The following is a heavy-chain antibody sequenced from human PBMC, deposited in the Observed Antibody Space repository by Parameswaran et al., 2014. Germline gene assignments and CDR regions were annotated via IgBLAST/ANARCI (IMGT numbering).Heavy chain of an antibody. V-gene: IGHV4-59*01. D-gene: IGHD3-10*01. CDR2: IYYSGST. J-gene: IGHJ3*02. CDR3: ARDHPITMVRGVIGAFDI. Sequence: RWIRQPPGKGLEWIGYIYYSGSTNYNPSLKSRVTISVDTSKNQFSLKLSSVTAADTAVYYCARDHPITMVRGVIGAFDIWGQGTMVTISS.